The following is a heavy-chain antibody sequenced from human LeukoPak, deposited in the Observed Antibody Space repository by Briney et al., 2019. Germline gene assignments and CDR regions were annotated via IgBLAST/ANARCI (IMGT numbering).Heavy chain of an antibody. CDR2: IYYTGGT. Sequence: SETLSLTCCVSGDSITTSSYYWAWIRQPPEKGLEWIGSIYYTGGTNYSPSLKSRVTMSVDTSENQFSLRLSSVTAADTAVYYCARHGGTRITLIEVYYFDSWGQGTLVTVSS. D-gene: IGHD4-11*01. CDR1: GDSITTSSYY. CDR3: ARHGGTRITLIEVYYFDS. V-gene: IGHV4-39*01. J-gene: IGHJ4*02.